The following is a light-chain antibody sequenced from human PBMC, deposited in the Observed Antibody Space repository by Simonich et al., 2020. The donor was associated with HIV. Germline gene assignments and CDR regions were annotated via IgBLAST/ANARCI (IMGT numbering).Light chain of an antibody. CDR1: SSDDGGYNY. CDR3: SSYTSSSTLV. V-gene: IGLV2-14*01. Sequence: QSALTQPASVSGSPGQSITISCTGTSSDDGGYNYVSWYPQHPGKAPKFLIYDVSKRTSGVTNRFSGSKSGNTASLTISGLQAEDEADYYCSSYTSSSTLVFGGGTKLTVL. CDR2: DVS. J-gene: IGLJ2*01.